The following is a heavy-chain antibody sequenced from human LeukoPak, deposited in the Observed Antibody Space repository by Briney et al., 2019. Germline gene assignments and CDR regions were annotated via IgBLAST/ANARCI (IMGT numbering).Heavy chain of an antibody. Sequence: SVKVSCKASGYTFTSYGISWVRQAPGQGLEWMGGIIPIFGTANYAQKFQGRVTITADESTSTAYMELSSLRSEDTAVYYCARDVSSGWFPRSEYYFDYWGQGTLVTVSS. CDR1: GYTFTSYG. CDR2: IIPIFGTA. V-gene: IGHV1-69*13. J-gene: IGHJ4*02. D-gene: IGHD6-19*01. CDR3: ARDVSSGWFPRSEYYFDY.